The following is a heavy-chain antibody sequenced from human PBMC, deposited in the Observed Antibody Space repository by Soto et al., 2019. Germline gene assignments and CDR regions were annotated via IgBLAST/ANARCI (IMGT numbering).Heavy chain of an antibody. CDR3: ARDGSVSGSYYFDY. CDR1: GGTFSNYA. D-gene: IGHD1-26*01. J-gene: IGHJ4*02. Sequence: QVQLVQSGAEVKKPGSSVKVSCKASGGTFSNYAISWVRQAPGQGLEWMGGIIPIFGTANYAQKFQGRVTITADESTSTAYMELSSLRSEDTAVYYCARDGSVSGSYYFDYWGRGTLVTVSS. CDR2: IIPIFGTA. V-gene: IGHV1-69*01.